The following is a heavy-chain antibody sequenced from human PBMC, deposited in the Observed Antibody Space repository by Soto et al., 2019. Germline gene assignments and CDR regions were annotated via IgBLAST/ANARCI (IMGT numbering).Heavy chain of an antibody. J-gene: IGHJ6*02. D-gene: IGHD3-3*01. CDR1: GFTFSSYG. V-gene: IGHV3-30*18. CDR2: ISYDGGNK. Sequence: PGGSLRLSCAASGFTFSSYGMHWVRQAPGKGLEWVAVISYDGGNKYYADSVKGRFTISRDNSKNTLYLQMNSLRAEDTAVYYCAKDWNPYYDFWSGYYTNYYYGMDVWGQGTTVTVSS. CDR3: AKDWNPYYDFWSGYYTNYYYGMDV.